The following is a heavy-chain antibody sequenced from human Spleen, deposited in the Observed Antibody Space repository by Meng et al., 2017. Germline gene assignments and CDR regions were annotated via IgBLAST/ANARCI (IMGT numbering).Heavy chain of an antibody. J-gene: IGHJ4*02. Sequence: GSLRLSCTVSGGSITNGNYYWGWIRQPPGKGLEWIGNIYYTGNTYYNPSLESRLIISVDTSKNQFSLKLSSVTAADTAVYYCARDRFDSSGYYNGAEDWGQGTLVTVSS. CDR3: ARDRFDSSGYYNGAED. CDR2: IYYTGNT. CDR1: GGSITNGNYY. V-gene: IGHV4-39*07. D-gene: IGHD3-22*01.